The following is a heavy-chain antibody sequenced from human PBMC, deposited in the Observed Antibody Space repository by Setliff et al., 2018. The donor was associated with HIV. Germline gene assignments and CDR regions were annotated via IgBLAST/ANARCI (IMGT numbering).Heavy chain of an antibody. CDR2: ISAYNGNT. CDR3: AAEVVGPTLGAFDY. D-gene: IGHD1-26*01. CDR1: GYTFINYG. J-gene: IGHJ4*02. V-gene: IGHV1-18*01. Sequence: ASVKVSCKASGYTFINYGISWVRQAPGQGLEWMGWISAYNGNTNYAQKFQGRVTMTEDTSTNTAYMELRSLRSEDTAVYSCAAEVVGPTLGAFDYWGLGTLVTVSS.